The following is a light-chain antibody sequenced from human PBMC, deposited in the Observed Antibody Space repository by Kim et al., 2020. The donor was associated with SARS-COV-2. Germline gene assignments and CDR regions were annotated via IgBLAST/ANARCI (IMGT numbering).Light chain of an antibody. V-gene: IGLV3-19*01. CDR3: NSRDSSGNHWV. J-gene: IGLJ3*02. CDR1: SLRSYY. Sequence: SSELTQDPAVSVALGQTVRITCQGDSLRSYYASWYQQKPGQAPVLVIYVKNNRPSGIPDRFSGSSSGNTASLTITGAQVEDEADYYCNSRDSSGNHWVFGGGTQLTVL. CDR2: VKN.